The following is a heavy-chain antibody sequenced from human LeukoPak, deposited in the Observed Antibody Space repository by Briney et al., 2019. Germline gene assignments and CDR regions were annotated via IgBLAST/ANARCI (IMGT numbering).Heavy chain of an antibody. CDR2: ISGSGGRT. Sequence: GGSLRLSCAASGFTFSSYAMTWVRQPPGKGLEWVSTISGSGGRTYHADSVRGRFTISRDNSKNTLYLQINSLRAEDAAVYFCAKAPVTSCRGAYCYPFDSWGQGTLVTVSS. D-gene: IGHD2-21*01. CDR1: GFTFSSYA. J-gene: IGHJ4*02. V-gene: IGHV3-23*01. CDR3: AKAPVTSCRGAYCYPFDS.